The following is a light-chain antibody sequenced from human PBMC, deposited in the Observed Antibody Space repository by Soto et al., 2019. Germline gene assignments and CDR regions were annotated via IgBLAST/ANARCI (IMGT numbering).Light chain of an antibody. CDR2: AAS. CDR1: QGIGVY. J-gene: IGKJ4*01. V-gene: IGKV1-27*01. CDR3: QKYNSAPLT. Sequence: DIQMTQSPSSLSASFGDRVTITYRARQGIGVYLAWFQQKPGNAPKLPSYAASTLQSGVPSRFSGSGSGTDFTLTISGLQPEDVAKYYCQKYNSAPLTLGGGTKVEIK.